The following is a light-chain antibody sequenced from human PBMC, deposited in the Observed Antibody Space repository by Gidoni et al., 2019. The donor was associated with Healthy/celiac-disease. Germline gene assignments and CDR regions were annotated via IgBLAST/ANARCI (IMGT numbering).Light chain of an antibody. Sequence: DILMTQSPLSLPVTPGETASISCRSSQSLLHSNGYNYLDWYLQKPGQSPQLLIYLGSNRASGVPDRFSGSGSGTDFTLKISRVEAEDVGVYYCMQALQTPLTFGGXTKVEIK. V-gene: IGKV2-28*01. CDR3: MQALQTPLT. CDR1: QSLLHSNGYNY. CDR2: LGS. J-gene: IGKJ4*01.